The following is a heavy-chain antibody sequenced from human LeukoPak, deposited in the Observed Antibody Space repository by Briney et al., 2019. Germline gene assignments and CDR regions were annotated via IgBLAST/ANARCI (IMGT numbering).Heavy chain of an antibody. J-gene: IGHJ3*02. D-gene: IGHD3-10*01. CDR3: AVGVRGSGSYQIWGHAFDI. CDR1: GGTFSNYV. CDR2: IIPIFATA. Sequence: SVKVSCKASGGTFSNYVINWVRQAPGQGLEWMGGIIPIFATADYAQKFQGRVTITADESTSTAYMELSSLRSEDTAVYYCAVGVRGSGSYQIWGHAFDIWGQGTMVTVSS. V-gene: IGHV1-69*13.